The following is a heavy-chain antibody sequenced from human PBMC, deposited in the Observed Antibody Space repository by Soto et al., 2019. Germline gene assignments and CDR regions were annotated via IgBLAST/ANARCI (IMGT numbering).Heavy chain of an antibody. CDR3: ARGVTPGGPHNWFDP. V-gene: IGHV3-11*01. J-gene: IGHJ5*02. Sequence: GGSLRLSCAASGFTFSDHYMSWIRQAPGKGLEWVSYISSSGSTIYYADSVKGRFTISRDNAKNSLYLQMNSLRAEDTAVYYCARGVTPGGPHNWFDPWGQGTLVTVSS. D-gene: IGHD2-21*02. CDR1: GFTFSDHY. CDR2: ISSSGSTI.